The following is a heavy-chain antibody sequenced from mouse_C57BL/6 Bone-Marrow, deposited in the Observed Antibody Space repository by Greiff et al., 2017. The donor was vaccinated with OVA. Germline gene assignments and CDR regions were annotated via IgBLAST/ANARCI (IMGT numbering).Heavy chain of an antibody. CDR1: GYTFTTYP. V-gene: IGHV1-47*01. Sequence: VKLQESGAELVKPGASVKMSCKASGYTFTTYPIEWMKQNHGKSLEWIGNFHPYNDDTKYNEKFKGKATLTVEKSSSTVYLELSRLTSDDSAVYYCARGGYYGSSPFAYWGKGTLVTVSA. CDR2: FHPYNDDT. J-gene: IGHJ3*01. CDR3: ARGGYYGSSPFAY. D-gene: IGHD1-1*01.